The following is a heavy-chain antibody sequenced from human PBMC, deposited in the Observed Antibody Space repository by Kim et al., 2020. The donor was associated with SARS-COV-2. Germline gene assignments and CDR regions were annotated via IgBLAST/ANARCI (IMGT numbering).Heavy chain of an antibody. CDR2: ISGDGGST. V-gene: IGHV3-43*02. CDR1: GFTFDDYA. CDR3: AKDMPHYDFWSGYYLPDY. Sequence: GGSLRLSCAASGFTFDDYAMHWVRQAPGKGLEWVSLISGDGGSTYYADSVKGRFTISRDNSKNSLYLQMNSLRTEDTALYYCAKDMPHYDFWSGYYLPDYWGQGTLVTVSS. J-gene: IGHJ4*02. D-gene: IGHD3-3*01.